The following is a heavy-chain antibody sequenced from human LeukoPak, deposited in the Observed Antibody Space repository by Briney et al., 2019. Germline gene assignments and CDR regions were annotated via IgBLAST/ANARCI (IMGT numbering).Heavy chain of an antibody. CDR1: GYTFTSYG. CDR2: IIPILGIA. V-gene: IGHV1-69*04. D-gene: IGHD2-2*01. Sequence: GASVKVSCKASGYTFTSYGISWVRQAPGQGLEWMGRIIPILGIANYAQKFQGRVTITADKSTSTAYMELSSLRSEDTAVYYCARVYRYCSSTSCYNYFDYWGQGTLVTVSS. CDR3: ARVYRYCSSTSCYNYFDY. J-gene: IGHJ4*02.